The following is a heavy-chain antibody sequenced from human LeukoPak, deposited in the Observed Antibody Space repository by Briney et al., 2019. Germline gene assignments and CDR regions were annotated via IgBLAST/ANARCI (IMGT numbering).Heavy chain of an antibody. J-gene: IGHJ4*02. Sequence: GGSLRLPCAASGFTFSRYSVNWVRQAPGKGLEWVSCITGGSDYIFYADSVRGRFTISRDNAKNSLYLQMNSLRAEDTAVYYCAKFKGHYGDSEYYFDYWGQGTLVTVSS. CDR1: GFTFSRYS. D-gene: IGHD3-10*01. CDR2: ITGGSDYI. CDR3: AKFKGHYGDSEYYFDY. V-gene: IGHV3-21*01.